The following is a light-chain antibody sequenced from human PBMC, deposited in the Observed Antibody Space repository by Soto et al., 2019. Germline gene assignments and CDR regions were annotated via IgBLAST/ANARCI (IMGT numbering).Light chain of an antibody. V-gene: IGKV3-20*01. CDR3: QHFGTSPPYT. CDR2: GAS. CDR1: QSISAKH. Sequence: EIVLPQSPGLLSSSPGETAVLSCRASQSISAKHLAWYQLRPGQSPRLLIYGASGRATGVPGRFSGSGSGTEFTLTISRLEPEDFVVYCCQHFGTSPPYTFGQGTKLEI. J-gene: IGKJ2*01.